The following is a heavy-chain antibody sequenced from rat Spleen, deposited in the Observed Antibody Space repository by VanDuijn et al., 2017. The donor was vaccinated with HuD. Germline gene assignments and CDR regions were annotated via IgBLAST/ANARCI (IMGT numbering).Heavy chain of an antibody. J-gene: IGHJ2*01. V-gene: IGHV5-29*01. Sequence: EVQLVESGGGLVQPGGSLKLSCAASGFTFSNYYMAWVRQAPTKGLEWVATISHNGSGTDYRDSVKGRFTISRDNAKSTPYLKMDSLRSEDTATYYCARRGYNNYFFDYWGRGVMVTVSS. CDR3: ARRGYNNYFFDY. CDR2: ISHNGSGT. CDR1: GFTFSNYY. D-gene: IGHD4-1*01.